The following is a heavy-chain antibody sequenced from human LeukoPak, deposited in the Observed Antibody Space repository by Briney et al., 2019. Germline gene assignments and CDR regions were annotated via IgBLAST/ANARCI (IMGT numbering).Heavy chain of an antibody. Sequence: GESLKISCKGSGYSFTSYWIGWVRQIPGKGLEWMGIIYPGDSDTRYSPSFHGQVTISADKSISTAYLQWSSLKASDTAMYYCARHSPQYYDFWSGYSNYYHYYMDVWGKGTTVTVSS. CDR1: GYSFTSYW. CDR2: IYPGDSDT. CDR3: ARHSPQYYDFWSGYSNYYHYYMDV. D-gene: IGHD3-3*01. V-gene: IGHV5-51*01. J-gene: IGHJ6*03.